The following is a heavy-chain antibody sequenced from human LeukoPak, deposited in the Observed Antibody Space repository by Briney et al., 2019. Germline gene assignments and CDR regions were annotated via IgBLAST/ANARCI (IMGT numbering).Heavy chain of an antibody. CDR1: GGSFSGYY. Sequence: SETLSLTCAVYGGSFSGYYWSWIGQPPGKGLEWIGEINHSGSTNYNPSLKSRVTISVDTSKNQFSLKLSSVTAADTAVYYCARRIAARPDVWGKGTMVTVSS. V-gene: IGHV4-34*01. CDR2: INHSGST. D-gene: IGHD6-6*01. J-gene: IGHJ6*04. CDR3: ARRIAARPDV.